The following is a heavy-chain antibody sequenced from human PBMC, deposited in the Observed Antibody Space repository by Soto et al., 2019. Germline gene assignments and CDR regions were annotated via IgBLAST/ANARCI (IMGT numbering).Heavy chain of an antibody. CDR2: ISGSAGST. CDR1: GLTVNTYA. Sequence: WWSTKLSCAASGLTVNTYAIAVVCQDKGKGLEWVSGISGSAGSTYYADSVKGRFTISRDNSKNTLYLQMNSLRAEDTAVYYCAISSWSRISPRSDSHGFGYRGQPTLGTVSS. CDR3: AISSWSRISPRSDSHGFGY. J-gene: IGHJ4*03. V-gene: IGHV3-23*01. D-gene: IGHD3-3*01.